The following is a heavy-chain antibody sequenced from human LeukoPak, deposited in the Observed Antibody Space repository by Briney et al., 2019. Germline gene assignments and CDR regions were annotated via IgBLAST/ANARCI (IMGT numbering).Heavy chain of an antibody. CDR3: ARGRDWFDP. Sequence: SETLSLTCSVSGGSISSHYWSWIRQPLGKGLEWIAYIYYSGNSNTNPSLKSRVTMSVYTSKNQFSLKLSSVTAADTAVYYCARGRDWFDPWGQGTLVTVSS. CDR2: IYYSGNS. V-gene: IGHV4-59*11. J-gene: IGHJ5*02. CDR1: GGSISSHY.